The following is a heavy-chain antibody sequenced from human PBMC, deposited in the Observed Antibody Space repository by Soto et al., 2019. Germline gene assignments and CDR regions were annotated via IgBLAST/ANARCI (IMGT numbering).Heavy chain of an antibody. CDR2: INPNSGGT. CDR3: AREKKAALFIPSYGMDV. Sequence: QVQLVQSGAEVKKPGASVKVSCKASGYTFTGYYMHWVRQAPGQGLEWMGWINPNSGGTNYAQKFQGRVTMTRDTAISRAYMELSRLRSDDTAVYYCAREKKAALFIPSYGMDVWGQGTTVTVSS. CDR1: GYTFTGYY. V-gene: IGHV1-2*02. J-gene: IGHJ6*02. D-gene: IGHD6-6*01.